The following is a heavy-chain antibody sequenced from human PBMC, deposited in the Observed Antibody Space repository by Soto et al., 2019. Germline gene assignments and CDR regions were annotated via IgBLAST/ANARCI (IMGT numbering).Heavy chain of an antibody. D-gene: IGHD2-2*01. Sequence: SETLSLTCIVSGGSISNYYWSWIRQPPGKGLEWIGYIYYSGSTNYNPSLQSRVAISVDTSKNQFSLKLSSVTAADTAVYYCARAVLPATAPFDYWGQGTLVTVSS. CDR3: ARAVLPATAPFDY. V-gene: IGHV4-59*01. J-gene: IGHJ4*02. CDR2: IYYSGST. CDR1: GGSISNYY.